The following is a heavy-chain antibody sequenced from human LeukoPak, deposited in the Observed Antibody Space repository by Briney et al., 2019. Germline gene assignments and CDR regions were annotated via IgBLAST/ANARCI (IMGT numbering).Heavy chain of an antibody. J-gene: IGHJ4*02. D-gene: IGHD2-15*01. CDR1: GFTFSSYG. CDR3: ARGYSTVAY. Sequence: GGSLRLSRAASGFTFSSYGMHWVRQAPGKGLEWVANIKQDGSEKYYVDSVKGRFTISRDNAKNSLYLQMNSLRAEDTAVYYCARGYSTVAYWGQGTLVTVSS. V-gene: IGHV3-7*01. CDR2: IKQDGSEK.